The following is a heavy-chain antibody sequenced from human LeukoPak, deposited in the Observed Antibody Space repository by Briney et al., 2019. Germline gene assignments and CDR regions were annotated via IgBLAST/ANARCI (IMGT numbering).Heavy chain of an antibody. V-gene: IGHV4-4*07. Sequence: SETLSLTCTVSNGSISIYYWSWVRQPAGKGLEWIGRISASGSTNYNPSLKSRVTMSVDTSKNQFSLKLSSVTAADTAVYCCAREITVTRPFDYWGQGTLVTVSS. D-gene: IGHD4-17*01. CDR3: AREITVTRPFDY. CDR1: NGSISIYY. J-gene: IGHJ4*02. CDR2: ISASGST.